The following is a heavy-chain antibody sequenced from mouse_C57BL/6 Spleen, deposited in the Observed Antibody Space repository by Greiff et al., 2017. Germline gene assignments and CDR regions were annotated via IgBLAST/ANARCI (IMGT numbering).Heavy chain of an antibody. D-gene: IGHD1-1*01. J-gene: IGHJ2*01. Sequence: VQLQQSGAALARPGASVRLSSKATGYTFTSSGISWVKQRTGQGLEWIGEIYPRSGNTYYNEEFKGKATLTADKSASTAYMVLRSLTSEDSSVYFCASILYYGVSYDLYYFHYRRQGTILPAFS. CDR3: ASILYYGVSYDLYYFHY. CDR1: GYTFTSSG. CDR2: IYPRSGNT. V-gene: IGHV1-81*01.